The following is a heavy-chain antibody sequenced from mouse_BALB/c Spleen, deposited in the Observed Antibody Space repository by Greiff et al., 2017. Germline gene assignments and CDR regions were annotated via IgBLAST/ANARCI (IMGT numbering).Heavy chain of an antibody. CDR2: IHYSGST. V-gene: IGHV3-1*02. D-gene: IGHD1-1*01. CDR1: GYSITSGYS. CDR3: ARGITTVVAPFDY. J-gene: IGHJ2*01. Sequence: DVKLQESGPDLVRPSQSLSLTCTVTGYSITSGYSWHWIRQFPGNKLEWMGYIHYSGSTNYNPSLKSRISITRDTSKNQFFLQLNSVTTEDTATYYCARGITTVVAPFDYWGQGTTLTVSS.